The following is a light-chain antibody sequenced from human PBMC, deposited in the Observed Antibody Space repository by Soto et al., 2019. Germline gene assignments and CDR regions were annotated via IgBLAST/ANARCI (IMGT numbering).Light chain of an antibody. Sequence: DIQMTQSPSSLSASVGDRVTITCRASQGFSSYLAWYQQKPGKVPKLLIYAASTLQSGVPSRFSGSGSGTDFTLIISSLQPEDVATYYCQKYNSAPLTFGGGTKVDIK. CDR1: QGFSSY. CDR2: AAS. J-gene: IGKJ4*01. CDR3: QKYNSAPLT. V-gene: IGKV1-27*01.